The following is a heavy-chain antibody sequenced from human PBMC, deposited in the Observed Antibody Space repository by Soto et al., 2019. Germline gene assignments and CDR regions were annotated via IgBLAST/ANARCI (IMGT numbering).Heavy chain of an antibody. J-gene: IGHJ4*02. V-gene: IGHV3-33*01. Sequence: QVQLVESGGGVVQPGRSPRLSCAASGFTFSNYGMHWVRQAPGKGLEWVAVIWYDGSNKYYADSVKGRFTISRDNSKNTLYLQMNSLRAEDTAVYYCAREDYGDSHDYWGQGTLVTVSS. CDR3: AREDYGDSHDY. CDR2: IWYDGSNK. D-gene: IGHD4-17*01. CDR1: GFTFSNYG.